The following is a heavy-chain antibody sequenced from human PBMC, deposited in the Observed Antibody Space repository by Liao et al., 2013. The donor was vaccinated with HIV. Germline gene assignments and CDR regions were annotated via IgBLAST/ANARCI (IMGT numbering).Heavy chain of an antibody. Sequence: QVDLQQWGAGLLKPSETLSLSCAVYGGSFSVYYWSWIRQPPGKGLEWIAEINHSGSTNYNPSLKSRVTISLDTSKNQFSLKVSSVTAADTAVYYCARTLDYWGQGTLVTVSS. CDR1: GGSFSVYY. CDR3: ARTLDY. J-gene: IGHJ4*02. CDR2: INHSGST. V-gene: IGHV4-34*01.